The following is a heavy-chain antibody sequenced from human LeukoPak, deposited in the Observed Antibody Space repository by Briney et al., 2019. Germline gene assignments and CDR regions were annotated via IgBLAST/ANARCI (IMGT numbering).Heavy chain of an antibody. CDR3: ARGDGSGSYYLVDY. V-gene: IGHV4-34*01. CDR1: GGSFIGYY. CDR2: INHSGTT. D-gene: IGHD3-10*01. J-gene: IGHJ4*02. Sequence: NPSETLSLTCAVYGGSFIGYYWSWIRQPPGKGLEWIGEINHSGTTNYNPSLKSRVTISVDTSKNQFSLKLSSVTAADTAVYYCARGDGSGSYYLVDYWGQGTLVTVSS.